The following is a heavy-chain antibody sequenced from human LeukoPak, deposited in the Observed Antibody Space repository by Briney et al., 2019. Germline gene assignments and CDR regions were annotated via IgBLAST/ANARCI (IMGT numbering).Heavy chain of an antibody. V-gene: IGHV3-48*01. CDR1: GFTFSNYS. Sequence: TGGSLRLSCEASGFTFSNYSMNWVRQAPGKGLEWVSYIRSISSTIYYADSVKGRFTISRDNAKNSLYLQMNSLRVEGTAVYYCARDLGATIFDFDYWGQGTLVTVSS. D-gene: IGHD1-26*01. CDR3: ARDLGATIFDFDY. J-gene: IGHJ4*02. CDR2: IRSISSTI.